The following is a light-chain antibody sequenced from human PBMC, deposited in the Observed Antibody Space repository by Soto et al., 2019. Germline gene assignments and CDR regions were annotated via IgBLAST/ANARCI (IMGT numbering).Light chain of an antibody. V-gene: IGLV2-14*01. Sequence: QSALTQPASVSGSPGQSITISCTGTRSDVGGYNFVSWYQQFPGKAPKLMIYEVRNQPSGISNRFSGSKSGNTASLTISGLQAEDEADYYCSSYTSSGTLEVFGTGTKLTV. CDR3: SSYTSSGTLEV. J-gene: IGLJ1*01. CDR2: EVR. CDR1: RSDVGGYNF.